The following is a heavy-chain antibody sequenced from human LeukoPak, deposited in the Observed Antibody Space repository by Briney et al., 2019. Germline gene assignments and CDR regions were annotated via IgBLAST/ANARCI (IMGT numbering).Heavy chain of an antibody. CDR2: IIPIFGTA. V-gene: IGHV1-69*05. CDR3: ARAHQIVTYYYDSSGYYWFDP. D-gene: IGHD3-22*01. Sequence: GASVKVSCKASGGTFSSYAISWVRQAPGQGLEWMGGIIPIFGTANYAQKFQGRVTITTDESTSTAYMELSSLRSEDTAVYYCARAHQIVTYYYDSSGYYWFDPWGQGTLVTVSS. CDR1: GGTFSSYA. J-gene: IGHJ5*02.